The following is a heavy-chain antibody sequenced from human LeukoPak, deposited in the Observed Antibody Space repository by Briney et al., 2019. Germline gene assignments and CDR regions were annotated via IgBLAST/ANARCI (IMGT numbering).Heavy chain of an antibody. CDR2: IYSSGIT. D-gene: IGHD3-22*01. CDR3: ATSFTYYYDSSGARDVV. J-gene: IGHJ4*02. CDR1: GDSVSSYS. V-gene: IGHV4-4*07. Sequence: PSETLSLTCTVSGDSVSSYSWTWVRQPAGKGPEWMGRIYSSGITNYNPSLKSRVTISVDTSKNQFSVKLSSVTAADTAVYYCATSFTYYYDSSGARDVVWGQGTLVTVSS.